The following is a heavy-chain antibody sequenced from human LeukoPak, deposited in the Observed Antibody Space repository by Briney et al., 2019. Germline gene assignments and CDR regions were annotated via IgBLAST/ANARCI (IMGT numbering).Heavy chain of an antibody. V-gene: IGHV4-34*01. CDR2: INHSGST. D-gene: IGHD3-10*01. CDR1: GGSFSGYY. Sequence: SETLSLTCAVYGGSFSGYYWSWIRQPPGKGLEWIGEINHSGSTNYNPSLKSRVTISVDTSKNQFSLRRSSVTAADTAVYYCARLYGSGSYYRHWGQGTLVTVSS. CDR3: ARLYGSGSYYRH. J-gene: IGHJ4*02.